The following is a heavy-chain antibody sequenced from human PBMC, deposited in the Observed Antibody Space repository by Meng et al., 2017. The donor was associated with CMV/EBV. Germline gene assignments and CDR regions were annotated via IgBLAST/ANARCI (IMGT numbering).Heavy chain of an antibody. D-gene: IGHD3-3*01. CDR3: ARGGGTIFGVVTNNWFDP. J-gene: IGHJ5*02. CDR2: IIPIFGTA. V-gene: IGHV1-69*05. CDR1: TFSRYD. Sequence: TFSRYDICWVRQDPGQGLEWMGGIIPIFGTANYAQKFQGRVTITTDESTSTAYMGLSSLRSEDTAVYYCARGGGTIFGVVTNNWFDPWGQGTLVTVSS.